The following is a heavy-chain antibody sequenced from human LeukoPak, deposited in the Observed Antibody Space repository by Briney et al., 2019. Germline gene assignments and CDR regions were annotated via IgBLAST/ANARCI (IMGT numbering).Heavy chain of an antibody. V-gene: IGHV4-61*01. J-gene: IGHJ4*02. Sequence: SETLSLTCTVSGGSLSSGSYYWSWIRQPPGKGLEWIGYIYYSGSTNYNPSLKSRVTISVDTSKNQFSLKLSSVTAADTAVYYCARLRGYSYGPTKYYFDYWGQGTLVTVSS. CDR2: IYYSGST. D-gene: IGHD5-18*01. CDR3: ARLRGYSYGPTKYYFDY. CDR1: GGSLSSGSYY.